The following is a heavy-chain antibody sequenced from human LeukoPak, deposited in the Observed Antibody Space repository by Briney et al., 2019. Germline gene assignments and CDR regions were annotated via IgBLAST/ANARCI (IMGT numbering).Heavy chain of an antibody. CDR2: ISAYNGNT. J-gene: IGHJ3*02. Sequence: ASVKVSCKTSGYTFTSYGISWVRQAPGQGLEWMGWISAYNGNTNYAQNLQGRVTMTTDTSTSTGYMELRSLRSDDTPVYYGARLLSGLDAFDIWGQGTMVTVSS. D-gene: IGHD2-8*02. CDR3: ARLLSGLDAFDI. CDR1: GYTFTSYG. V-gene: IGHV1-18*01.